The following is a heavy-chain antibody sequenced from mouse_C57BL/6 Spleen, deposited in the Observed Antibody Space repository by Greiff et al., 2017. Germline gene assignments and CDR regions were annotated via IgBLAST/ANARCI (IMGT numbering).Heavy chain of an antibody. CDR3: ARWDYYGSSYSYYFDY. CDR2: IHPNSGST. Sequence: VQLQQPGAELVKPGASVKLSCKASGYTFTSYWMHWVKQRPGQGLEWIGMIHPNSGSTNYNEKFKSKATLTVDKSSSTAYMQLSSLTSEDSAVYYCARWDYYGSSYSYYFDYWGQGTTLTVSS. CDR1: GYTFTSYW. V-gene: IGHV1-64*01. J-gene: IGHJ2*01. D-gene: IGHD1-1*01.